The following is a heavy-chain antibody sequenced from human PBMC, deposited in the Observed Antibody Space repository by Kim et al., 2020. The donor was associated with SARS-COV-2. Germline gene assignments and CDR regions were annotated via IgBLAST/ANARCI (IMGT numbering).Heavy chain of an antibody. CDR3: ARQSRLLLYDY. CDR1: GGSISSSSYY. V-gene: IGHV4-39*01. J-gene: IGHJ4*02. Sequence: SETLSLTCTVSGGSISSSSYYWGWIRQPPGKGLEWIGSIYYSGSTYYNPSLKSRVTISVDTSKNQFSLKLSSVTAADTAVYYCARQSRLLLYDYWGQGTLVTVSS. D-gene: IGHD2-2*02. CDR2: IYYSGST.